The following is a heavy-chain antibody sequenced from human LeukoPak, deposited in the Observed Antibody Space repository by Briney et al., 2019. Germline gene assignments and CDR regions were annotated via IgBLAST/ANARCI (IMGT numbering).Heavy chain of an antibody. V-gene: IGHV3-15*01. Sequence: GRSLRLSCAASEFTFNSYGMHWVRQAPGKGLEWVGRIKSKTDGGTTDYAAPVKGRFTISRDDSKNTLYLQMNSLKTEDTAVYYCSTVPPYDFWSGGNDYWGQGTLVTVSS. D-gene: IGHD3-3*01. CDR3: STVPPYDFWSGGNDY. CDR2: IKSKTDGGTT. J-gene: IGHJ4*02. CDR1: EFTFNSYG.